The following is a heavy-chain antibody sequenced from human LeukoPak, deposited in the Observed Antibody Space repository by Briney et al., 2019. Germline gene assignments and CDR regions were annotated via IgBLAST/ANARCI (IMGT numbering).Heavy chain of an antibody. CDR1: GGSFSGYY. J-gene: IGHJ6*02. V-gene: IGHV4-34*01. D-gene: IGHD5-12*01. Sequence: SETLSLTCAVYGGSFSGYYWSWIRQPPGKGLEWIGEINHSGSTNYNPSLKSRVTISVDTSKNQFSLKLSSVTAADTAVYYCARGSMATISYGMDVWGQGTTVTVSS. CDR2: INHSGST. CDR3: ARGSMATISYGMDV.